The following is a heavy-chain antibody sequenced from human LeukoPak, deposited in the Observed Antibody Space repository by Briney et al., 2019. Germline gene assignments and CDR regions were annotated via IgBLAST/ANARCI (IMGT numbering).Heavy chain of an antibody. Sequence: GGSLRLSCAASGFTFSSYAMTWVGQAPGKGLDWVATITASGSSTFHADSVKGRFTISRDNSKNTLYLLVDSLRAEDTATYYCAKGVSPLGWYLDFWGQGVPVTVSS. D-gene: IGHD5/OR15-5a*01. J-gene: IGHJ4*02. CDR1: GFTFSSYA. CDR2: ITASGSST. CDR3: AKGVSPLGWYLDF. V-gene: IGHV3-23*01.